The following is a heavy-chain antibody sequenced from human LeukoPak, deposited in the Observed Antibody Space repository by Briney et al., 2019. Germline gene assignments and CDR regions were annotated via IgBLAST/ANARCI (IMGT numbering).Heavy chain of an antibody. CDR3: ARRITGTPPDY. CDR1: GFTFSSYA. Sequence: PGGSLRLSCAASGFTFSSYAMHWVRQAPGKGLEWVAVISYDGSNKYYADSVKGRFTISRDNSKNTLYLQMNSLRAEDTAVYYCARRITGTPPDYWGQGTLVTVSS. J-gene: IGHJ4*02. D-gene: IGHD1-20*01. V-gene: IGHV3-30-3*01. CDR2: ISYDGSNK.